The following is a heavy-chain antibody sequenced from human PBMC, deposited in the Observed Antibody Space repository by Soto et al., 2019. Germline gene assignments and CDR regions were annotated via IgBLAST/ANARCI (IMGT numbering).Heavy chain of an antibody. D-gene: IGHD3-22*01. Sequence: ASVKVSCKVSGYTLTELSMHWVRQAPGKGLEWMGGFDPEDGETIYAQKFQGRVTMTEDTSTDTAYMELSSLRSEDTAVYYCATEKGDSSGYYYGYYYYGMDVWGQGTTVTVSS. J-gene: IGHJ6*02. CDR3: ATEKGDSSGYYYGYYYYGMDV. CDR1: GYTLTELS. V-gene: IGHV1-24*01. CDR2: FDPEDGET.